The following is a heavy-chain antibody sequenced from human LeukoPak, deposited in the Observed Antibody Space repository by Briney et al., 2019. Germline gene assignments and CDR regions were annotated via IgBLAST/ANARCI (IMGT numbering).Heavy chain of an antibody. D-gene: IGHD5-18*01. CDR2: INPGGGTT. CDR3: ARSLHRRGYSYGDY. Sequence: ASVKVSCKASGYTFTSCYMHWVRQAPGQGLEWMGIINPGGGTTTYAQKFQGRVTMTRDTSTSTAYMELSSLRSEDTAVYYCARSLHRRGYSYGDYWGQGTLVTVSS. J-gene: IGHJ4*02. V-gene: IGHV1-46*01. CDR1: GYTFTSCY.